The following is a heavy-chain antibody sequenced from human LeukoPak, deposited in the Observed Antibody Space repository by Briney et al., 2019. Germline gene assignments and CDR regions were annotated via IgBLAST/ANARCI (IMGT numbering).Heavy chain of an antibody. CDR2: ISDTGNT. CDR3: AKAPVTTCRGAFCYPFDY. CDR1: GFTLSSYA. V-gene: IGHV3-23*01. D-gene: IGHD2-15*01. J-gene: IGHJ4*02. Sequence: EGSLRLSCAASGFTLSSYAMSWVCQAPGKGLEWVSAISDTGNTYHADSVKGRFTISRDSSKNTLFLQMNRLRPEDAAVYYCAKAPVTTCRGAFCYPFDYWGLGTLVTVSS.